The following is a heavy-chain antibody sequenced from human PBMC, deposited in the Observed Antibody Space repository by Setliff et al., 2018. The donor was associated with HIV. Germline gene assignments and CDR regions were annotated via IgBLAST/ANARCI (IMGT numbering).Heavy chain of an antibody. V-gene: IGHV1-8*01. J-gene: IGHJ6*04. CDR1: ATFTNVD. CDR2: MNPNSGVS. CDR3: ASGKGVGGVIITGGLDV. Sequence: GASVKVSCKASATFTNVDIHWLRRATGQGLEWMGWMNPNSGVSGYGQKFQGRVTMTRDTSISTLYMELSGLTSEDTGVYYCASGKGVGGVIITGGLDVWGKGTTVTVSS. D-gene: IGHD3-10*01.